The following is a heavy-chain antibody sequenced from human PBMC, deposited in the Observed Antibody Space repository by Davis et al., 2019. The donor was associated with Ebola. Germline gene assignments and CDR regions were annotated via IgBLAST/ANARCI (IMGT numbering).Heavy chain of an antibody. CDR3: ARPSITGTADAFDI. V-gene: IGHV5-51*01. CDR1: GYNLITYW. Sequence: GESLKISCKGSGYNLITYWIGWVRQMPGKGLKWMGIIYPGDSDTRYSPSFQGRVTISADKSISTAYLQWSSLKASDTAMYYCARPSITGTADAFDIWGQGTMVTVSS. J-gene: IGHJ3*02. CDR2: IYPGDSDT. D-gene: IGHD1-20*01.